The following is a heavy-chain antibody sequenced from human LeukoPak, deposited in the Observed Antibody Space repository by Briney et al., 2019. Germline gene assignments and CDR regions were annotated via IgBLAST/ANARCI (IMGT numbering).Heavy chain of an antibody. CDR3: ARRSRMYGDSFDY. Sequence: ASVKVSCKASGYTFTSYAMHWVRQAPGQRLEWMGWINAGNGNTKYSQEFQGRVTITRDTSASTAYMELSSLRSEVMAVYYCARRSRMYGDSFDYWGQGTLVTVSS. CDR2: INAGNGNT. CDR1: GYTFTSYA. D-gene: IGHD4-17*01. V-gene: IGHV1-3*03. J-gene: IGHJ4*02.